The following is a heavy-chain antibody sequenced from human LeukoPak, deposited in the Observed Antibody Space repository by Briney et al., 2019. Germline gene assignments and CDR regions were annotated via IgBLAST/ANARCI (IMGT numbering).Heavy chain of an antibody. CDR2: INDSGST. J-gene: IGHJ6*03. Sequence: PSETLSLTCAVYGGSFSDYYWSWIRQPPGKGLEWIGEINDSGSTNYNPSLKSRVTISVDTSENQFSLKLTSVTAADTAVYYCASADFWSRTYRYRDFWGKGTTVTVSS. CDR1: GGSFSDYY. D-gene: IGHD3-3*01. V-gene: IGHV4-34*01. CDR3: ASADFWSRTYRYRDF.